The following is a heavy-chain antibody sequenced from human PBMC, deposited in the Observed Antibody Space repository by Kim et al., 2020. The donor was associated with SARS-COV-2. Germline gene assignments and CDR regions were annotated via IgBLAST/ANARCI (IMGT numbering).Heavy chain of an antibody. V-gene: IGHV3-33*06. D-gene: IGHD3-10*01. J-gene: IGHJ4*02. Sequence: GGSLRLSCAASGFTFSSYGMHWVRQAPGKGLEWVAVIWYDGSNKYYADSVKGRFTISRDNSKNTLYLQMNSLRAEDTAVYYCAKDRIEDYYGSGSYPLYYFDYWGQGTLVTVSS. CDR2: IWYDGSNK. CDR3: AKDRIEDYYGSGSYPLYYFDY. CDR1: GFTFSSYG.